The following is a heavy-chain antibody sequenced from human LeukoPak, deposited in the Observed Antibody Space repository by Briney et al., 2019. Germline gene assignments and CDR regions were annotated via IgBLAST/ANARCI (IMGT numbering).Heavy chain of an antibody. J-gene: IGHJ4*02. CDR2: ISSSSSYI. CDR3: ASNVVVPAAAD. CDR1: GFTFSSYS. Sequence: GGSLRLSCAASGFTFSSYSMNWVRQAPGKGLEWVSSISSSSSYIYYADSVKGRFTISRDNAKNSLYLQMNSLRAEDTAVYYCASNVVVPAAADWGRGTLVTVSS. D-gene: IGHD2-2*01. V-gene: IGHV3-21*01.